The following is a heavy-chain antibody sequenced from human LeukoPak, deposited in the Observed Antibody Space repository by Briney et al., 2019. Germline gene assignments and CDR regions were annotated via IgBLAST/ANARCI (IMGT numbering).Heavy chain of an antibody. D-gene: IGHD1-1*01. V-gene: IGHV3-7*01. CDR1: GFTFSGSW. CDR2: INRDESAI. CDR3: AKLLGDATTYDY. J-gene: IGHJ4*02. Sequence: GGSLRLSCAASGFTFSGSWMSWVRQAPGKGLEGVASINRDESAIFYLASVKGRFTISRDNARNLLFLQMNTLRAEDTAVYYCAKLLGDATTYDYWGQGALVTVSS.